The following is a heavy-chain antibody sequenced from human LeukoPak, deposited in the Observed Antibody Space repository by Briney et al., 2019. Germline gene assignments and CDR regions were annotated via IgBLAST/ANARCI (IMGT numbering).Heavy chain of an antibody. CDR1: GFSVTNNY. D-gene: IGHD5-24*01. CDR2: FYVGGAT. CDR3: ARGDGYNFFDY. V-gene: IGHV3-53*01. Sequence: GGSLRLSWAVSGFSVTNNYMSWVRQAPGKGLEWVSVFYVGGATYYADSVKGRFTISRDNSENTLYLQMKSLRAEDTAVYYCARGDGYNFFDYWGQGTLVTVSS. J-gene: IGHJ4*02.